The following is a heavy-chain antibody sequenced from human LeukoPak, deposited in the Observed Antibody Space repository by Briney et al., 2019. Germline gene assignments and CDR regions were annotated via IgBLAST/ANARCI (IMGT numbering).Heavy chain of an antibody. V-gene: IGHV4-61*02. D-gene: IGHD3-22*01. CDR1: GGSISSGSYY. CDR2: IYTSGST. Sequence: SQTLSLTCTVSGGSISSGSYYWSWIRQPAGKGLEWIGRIYTSGSTNYNPSLKSRVTISVDTSKNQFSLKLSSVTAADTAVYYCARISNYYDSSGYHNWFDPWGQGTLVTVSS. CDR3: ARISNYYDSSGYHNWFDP. J-gene: IGHJ5*02.